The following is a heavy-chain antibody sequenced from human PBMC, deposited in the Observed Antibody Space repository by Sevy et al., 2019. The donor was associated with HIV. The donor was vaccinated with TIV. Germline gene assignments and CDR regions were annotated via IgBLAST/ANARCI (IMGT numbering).Heavy chain of an antibody. CDR1: GDSVSRTKVA. D-gene: IGHD6-19*01. J-gene: IGHJ3*01. V-gene: IGHV6-1*01. Sequence: SQTLSLTCAISGDSVSRTKVAWNWIRQSPSRGLEWLGRTWYASKWYNDYAISVKSRLTINPDTTRNQVSLHLSSVTPEDTAVYYCARQKNSGFDVWGQGTVVTVSS. CDR3: ARQKNSGFDV. CDR2: TWYASKWYN.